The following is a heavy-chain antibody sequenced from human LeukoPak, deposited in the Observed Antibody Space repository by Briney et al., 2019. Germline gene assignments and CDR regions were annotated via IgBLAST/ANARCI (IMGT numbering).Heavy chain of an antibody. CDR1: GFTFSSYA. Sequence: PGRSLRLSCAASGFTFSSYAMHWVRQAPGKGLEWVAVISYDGSNKYYADAVKGRFTISRDNPKNTLSLQMNSLRIGDTAVYYCVKEEDALNIWGQGTMVTVSS. CDR2: ISYDGSNK. V-gene: IGHV3-30-3*01. CDR3: VKEEDALNI. J-gene: IGHJ3*02.